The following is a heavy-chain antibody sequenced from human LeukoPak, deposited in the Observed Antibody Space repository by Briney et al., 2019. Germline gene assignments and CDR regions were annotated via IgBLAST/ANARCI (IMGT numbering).Heavy chain of an antibody. CDR1: GGTFSSYA. CDR2: IIPIFGTA. CDR3: AFETRFGQLRTYYYDTPRWFDP. Sequence: GSSVKVSCKASGGTFSSYAISWVRQAPGQGLEWMGGIIPIFGTANNAQKFQGRVTITTDESTSTAYMELSSLRSEDTAVYYCAFETRFGQLRTYYYDTPRWFDPWGQGTLVTVSS. V-gene: IGHV1-69*05. D-gene: IGHD3-22*01. J-gene: IGHJ5*02.